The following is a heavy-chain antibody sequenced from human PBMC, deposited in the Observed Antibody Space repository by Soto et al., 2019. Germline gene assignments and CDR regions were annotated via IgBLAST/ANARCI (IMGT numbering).Heavy chain of an antibody. CDR1: GFAFSSHA. Sequence: PGGSLRLSCAASGFAFSSHAFHWVRQAPGKGLEWVAVISLDDGRNTYYADSVKGRFTISRDNSKSTLYLHMDSLRPEDTAIYYCARQDTVVVPSGKSSTPIDCWGQGTLVTVSS. CDR2: ISLDDGRNT. V-gene: IGHV3-30*04. D-gene: IGHD2-2*01. CDR3: ARQDTVVVPSGKSSTPIDC. J-gene: IGHJ4*02.